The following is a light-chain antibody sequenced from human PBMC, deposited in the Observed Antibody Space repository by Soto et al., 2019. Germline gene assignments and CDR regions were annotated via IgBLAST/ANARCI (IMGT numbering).Light chain of an antibody. CDR3: LLSYSTTAYT. CDR2: AGS. CDR1: ESISSY. V-gene: IGKV1-39*01. J-gene: IGKJ2*01. Sequence: DIQMTQSPSCLSASVGDIDTITCRSSESISSYLNWYQQKPGKAPKLLIYAGSSLQSGGPSRFSGSGSGTDFTLTISSLQPEDFATYYCLLSYSTTAYTFGPGTKLEMK.